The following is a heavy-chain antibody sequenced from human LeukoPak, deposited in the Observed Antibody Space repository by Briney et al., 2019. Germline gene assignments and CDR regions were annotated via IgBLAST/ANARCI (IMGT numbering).Heavy chain of an antibody. V-gene: IGHV1-69*13. CDR2: IIPIFGTA. D-gene: IGHD2-2*01. CDR1: GGTFSSYA. CDR3: ARESSSTSCPFDY. Sequence: SVKVSCKASGGTFSSYAISWVRQAPGQGLEWMGGIIPIFGTANHAQKFQGRVTITADESTSTAYMELSSLRSEDTAVYYCARESSSTSCPFDYWGQGTLVTVSS. J-gene: IGHJ4*02.